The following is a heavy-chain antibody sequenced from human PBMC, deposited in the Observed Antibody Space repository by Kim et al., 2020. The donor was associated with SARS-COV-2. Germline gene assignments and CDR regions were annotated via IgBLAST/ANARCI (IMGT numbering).Heavy chain of an antibody. CDR1: GFTFSSYS. CDR2: ISSSSSTI. CDR3: ARDGPPPVSYDSSGYYYVEAFDI. Sequence: GGSLRLSCAASGFTFSSYSMNWVRQAPGKGLEWVSYISSSSSTIYYADSVKGRFTISRDNAKNSLYLQMNSLRAEDTAVYYCARDGPPPVSYDSSGYYYVEAFDIWGQGTMGTVSS. J-gene: IGHJ3*02. D-gene: IGHD3-22*01. V-gene: IGHV3-48*04.